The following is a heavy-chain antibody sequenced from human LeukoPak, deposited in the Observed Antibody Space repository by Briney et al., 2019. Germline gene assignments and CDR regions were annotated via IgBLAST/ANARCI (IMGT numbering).Heavy chain of an antibody. CDR3: AKGHSSGWYDY. CDR1: GYTFTSYG. V-gene: IGHV1-18*01. J-gene: IGHJ4*02. Sequence: ASVKASCKASGYTFTSYGISWVRQAPGQGLEWMGWISAYNGHTNYAQKLQGRVTMTTDTSTSTAYMELRSLRSDDTAVYYCAKGHSSGWYDYWGQGTLVTVSS. D-gene: IGHD6-19*01. CDR2: ISAYNGHT.